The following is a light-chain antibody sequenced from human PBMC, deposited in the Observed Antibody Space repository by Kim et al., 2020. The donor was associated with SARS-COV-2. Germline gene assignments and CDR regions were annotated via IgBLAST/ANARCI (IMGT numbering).Light chain of an antibody. J-gene: IGLJ3*02. CDR3: QVWDSSTKGV. V-gene: IGLV3-1*01. CDR1: KLGDKY. CDR2: QDT. Sequence: SYELTQPPSVSMSPGQTASITCSGDKLGDKYVCWYQQKPGQSPAPVIFQDTKRPSGIPERFSGSKSGNTATLTISGTQPTDEAYYYCQVWDSSTKGVFGG.